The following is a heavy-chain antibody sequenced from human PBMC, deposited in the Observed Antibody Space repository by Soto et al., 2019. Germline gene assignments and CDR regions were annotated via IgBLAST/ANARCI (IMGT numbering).Heavy chain of an antibody. D-gene: IGHD3-22*01. CDR1: GCSISSGGYY. CDR3: ARGPYDSSGYYQY. V-gene: IGHV4-31*03. Sequence: SETLSLTCTVSGCSISSGGYYWSWIRQHPGKGLEWIGYIYYSGSTYYNPSLKSRVTISVDTSKNQFSLKLSSVTAADTAVYYCARGPYDSSGYYQYWGQGTLVT. J-gene: IGHJ4*02. CDR2: IYYSGST.